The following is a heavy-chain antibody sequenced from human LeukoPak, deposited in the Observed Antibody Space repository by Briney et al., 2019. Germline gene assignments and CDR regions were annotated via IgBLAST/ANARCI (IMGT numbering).Heavy chain of an antibody. J-gene: IGHJ2*01. V-gene: IGHV1-69*04. CDR1: GGTFSSYA. Sequence: ASVKVSCKASGGTFSSYAISWVRQAPGQGLEWMGRIIPILGIANYAQKFQGRVTITADKSTSTAYMELSSLGSEDTAVYYCARDASSGWYGWYFDLWGRGTLVTVSS. CDR2: IIPILGIA. CDR3: ARDASSGWYGWYFDL. D-gene: IGHD6-19*01.